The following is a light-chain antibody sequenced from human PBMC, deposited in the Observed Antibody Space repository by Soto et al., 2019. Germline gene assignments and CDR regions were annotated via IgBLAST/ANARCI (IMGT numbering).Light chain of an antibody. CDR3: QHYNSYSEA. CDR1: QSISNW. CDR2: DAS. Sequence: DIQMTQSPSTLSASVGDRVTISCRASQSISNWLAWYQQKPGKAPKLLIYDASSLESGVPSRFSGSGSGTEFTLTISSLQPEDFATYYCQHYNSYSEAFGQGTKVDIK. J-gene: IGKJ1*01. V-gene: IGKV1-5*01.